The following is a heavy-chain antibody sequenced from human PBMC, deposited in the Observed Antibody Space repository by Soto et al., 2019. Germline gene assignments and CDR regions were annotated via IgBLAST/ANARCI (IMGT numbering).Heavy chain of an antibody. CDR3: ARAWSVITPVWFDP. V-gene: IGHV3-11*01. CDR2: ISSSGSTI. J-gene: IGHJ5*02. D-gene: IGHD3-22*01. CDR1: GFTFSDYY. Sequence: AGGSLRLSCAASGFTFSDYYMSWIRQAPGKGLEWVSYISSSGSTIYYADSVKGRFTISRDNAKNSLYLQMNSLRAEDTAVYYCARAWSVITPVWFDPWGQGTLVTVSS.